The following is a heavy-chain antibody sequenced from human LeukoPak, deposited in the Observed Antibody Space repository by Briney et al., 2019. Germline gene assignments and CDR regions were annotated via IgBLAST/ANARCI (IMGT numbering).Heavy chain of an antibody. CDR1: GFTFSSYG. CDR2: IWYDGSNK. D-gene: IGHD5-12*01. CDR3: ASKVATTAFDI. V-gene: IGHV3-33*01. Sequence: GGSLRLSCAASGFTFSSYGMHWGRQAPGKGLEWVAVIWYDGSNKYHADSVKGRFTISRDNSKNTLYLQMNGLRAEDTAVYYCASKVATTAFDIWGQGTMVTVSS. J-gene: IGHJ3*02.